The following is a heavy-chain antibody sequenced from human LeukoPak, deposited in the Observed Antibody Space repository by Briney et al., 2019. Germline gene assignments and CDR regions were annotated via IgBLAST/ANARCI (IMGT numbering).Heavy chain of an antibody. D-gene: IGHD3-3*01. Sequence: GGSLRLSCAASGFTFSSYGMHWVRQAPGKGLEWVAFIRYDGSNKYYADPVKGRFTISRDNSKNTLYLQMNSLRAEDTAVYYCARDQVDRRITIFGVVRPEAGLIDYWGQGTLVTVSS. CDR1: GFTFSSYG. CDR2: IRYDGSNK. J-gene: IGHJ4*02. V-gene: IGHV3-30*02. CDR3: ARDQVDRRITIFGVVRPEAGLIDY.